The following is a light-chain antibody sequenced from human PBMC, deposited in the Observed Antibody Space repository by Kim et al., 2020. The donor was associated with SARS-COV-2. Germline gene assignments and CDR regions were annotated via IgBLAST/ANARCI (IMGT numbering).Light chain of an antibody. Sequence: SESVADRVNITCRASQSISSWLAWYQHKPGKTPKVLIYKTSTLQTGVPSRFSGSGSGTEFTLTISCLQPDDFATYYCQQYDTYPYTFGQGTKLEIK. CDR3: QQYDTYPYT. V-gene: IGKV1-5*03. J-gene: IGKJ2*01. CDR2: KTS. CDR1: QSISSW.